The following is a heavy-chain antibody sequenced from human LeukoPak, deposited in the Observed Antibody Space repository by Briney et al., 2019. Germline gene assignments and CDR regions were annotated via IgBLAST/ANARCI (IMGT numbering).Heavy chain of an antibody. CDR2: ISGRGGNT. V-gene: IGHV3-23*01. D-gene: IGHD2-15*01. J-gene: IGHJ4*02. CDR1: GFTFNNYA. CDR3: ATMVVAAFTY. Sequence: GGSLRLSCAASGFTFNNYAMTWVRQAPGKGLEWVSGISGRGGNTYYADSVKGRFTISRDNSKNTLCLQMNSLRAEDTAVYYCATMVVAAFTYWGQGTLVTVSS.